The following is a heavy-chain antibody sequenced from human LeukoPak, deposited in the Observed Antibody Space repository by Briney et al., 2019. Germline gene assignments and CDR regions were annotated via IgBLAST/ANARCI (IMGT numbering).Heavy chain of an antibody. V-gene: IGHV4-34*01. CDR1: GGSFSGYY. Sequence: SETLSLTCAVYGGSFSGYYWSWIRQPPGKGLEWIGEINHSGSINYNPSLKSRVTISVDTSKNQFSLKLSSVTAADTAVYYCARRDSSGYYYYYYYMDVWGKGTTVNVSS. CDR2: INHSGSI. J-gene: IGHJ6*03. CDR3: ARRDSSGYYYYYYYMDV. D-gene: IGHD3-22*01.